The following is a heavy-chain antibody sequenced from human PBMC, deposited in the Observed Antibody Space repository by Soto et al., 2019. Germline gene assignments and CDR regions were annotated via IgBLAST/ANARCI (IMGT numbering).Heavy chain of an antibody. CDR1: GGSISSYY. CDR3: ARVWLRRFDY. Sequence: SETLSLTCTVSGGSISSYYWSWIRQPPGKGLEWIGYIYYSGSTNYNPSPKSRVTISVDTSKNQFSLKLSSVTAADTAVSYCARVWLRRFDYWGQGTLVTVSS. V-gene: IGHV4-59*01. J-gene: IGHJ4*02. D-gene: IGHD5-12*01. CDR2: IYYSGST.